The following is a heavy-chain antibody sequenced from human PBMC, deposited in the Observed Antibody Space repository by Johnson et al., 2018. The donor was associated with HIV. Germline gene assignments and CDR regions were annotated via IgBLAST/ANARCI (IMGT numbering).Heavy chain of an antibody. Sequence: VQLMESGGGVVRPGGSLRVSCVASGFTFDEYGMSWVRQAPGKGLEWVSGINWNGGSTGYADSVKGRFTISRDNAKNSLYLQMNSLRAEDTALYYCAREGVGTTSDDAFDIWGQGTMVTVSS. CDR3: AREGVGTTSDDAFDI. J-gene: IGHJ3*02. CDR1: GFTFDEYG. V-gene: IGHV3-20*04. D-gene: IGHD1-26*01. CDR2: INWNGGST.